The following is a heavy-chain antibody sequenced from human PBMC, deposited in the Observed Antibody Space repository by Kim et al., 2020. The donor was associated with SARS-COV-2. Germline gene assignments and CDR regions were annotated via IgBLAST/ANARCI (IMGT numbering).Heavy chain of an antibody. D-gene: IGHD3-10*01. Sequence: GGSLRLSCTASGFIFSSHAMSWFRQAPGKGLAWVSAISGTTGIINYGDSVRGRFTISRDNAKNTLYLQMNSLRVDDTAVYYYSKVFSGLNIGRDS. CDR1: GFIFSSHA. J-gene: IGHJ5*01. CDR2: ISGTTGII. CDR3: SKVFSGLNIGRDS. V-gene: IGHV3-23*01.